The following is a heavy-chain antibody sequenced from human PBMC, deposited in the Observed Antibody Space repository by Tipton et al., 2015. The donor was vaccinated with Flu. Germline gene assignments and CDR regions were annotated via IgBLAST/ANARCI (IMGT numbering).Heavy chain of an antibody. D-gene: IGHD4-23*01. V-gene: IGHV3-7*01. CDR3: ARDDYGGYSCYNY. Sequence: SLRLSCAASGFSFDNHWMTWLRQTPGKGLEWVANIKPDGSEAYYADSVEGRFTVSRDNARNSLYLQMDSLRAEDTAMYYCARDDYGGYSCYNYWGQGTLVTVSS. CDR2: IKPDGSEA. J-gene: IGHJ4*02. CDR1: GFSFDNHW.